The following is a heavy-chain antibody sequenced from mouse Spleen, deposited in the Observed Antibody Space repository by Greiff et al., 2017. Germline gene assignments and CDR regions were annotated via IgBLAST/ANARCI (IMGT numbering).Heavy chain of an antibody. CDR3: ARGGMVTTGNAMDY. CDR2: IWSGGST. J-gene: IGHJ4*01. V-gene: IGHV2-2*01. CDR1: GFSLTSYG. Sequence: QVHVKQSGPGLVQPSQSLSITCTVSGFSLTSYGVHWVRQSPGKGLEWLGVIWSGGSTDYNAAFISRLSISKDNSKSQVFFKMNSLQADDTAIYYCARGGMVTTGNAMDYWGQGTSVTVSS. D-gene: IGHD2-1*01.